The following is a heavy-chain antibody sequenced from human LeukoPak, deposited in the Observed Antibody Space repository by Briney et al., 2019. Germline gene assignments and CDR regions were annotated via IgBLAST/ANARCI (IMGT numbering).Heavy chain of an antibody. CDR2: INPSGGST. CDR3: AREVYYYDSSGYVDAFDI. J-gene: IGHJ3*02. D-gene: IGHD3-22*01. V-gene: IGHV1-46*01. CDR1: GYTFTSYY. Sequence: ASVKVSCKASGYTFTSYYMHWVRQAPGQGLEWMGIINPSGGSTSYAQKFQGRVTMTRDTSTSTVYMELSSLRSEDTAVYYCAREVYYYDSSGYVDAFDIWGQGTMVTVSS.